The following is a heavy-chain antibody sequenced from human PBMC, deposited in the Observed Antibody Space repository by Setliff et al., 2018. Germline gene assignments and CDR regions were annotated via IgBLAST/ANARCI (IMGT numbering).Heavy chain of an antibody. CDR2: IYYSGST. D-gene: IGHD3-10*01. J-gene: IGHJ1*01. Sequence: SETLSLTCTVSGGSISSSSYYWGWIRQPPGKGLEWIGSIYYSGSTYYNPSLKSRVTISVDTSKNQFSLKLSSVTAADTAVYYCARVDFTMIQGVLGLWGRGTLVTVSS. CDR1: GGSISSSSYY. CDR3: ARVDFTMIQGVLGL. V-gene: IGHV4-39*07.